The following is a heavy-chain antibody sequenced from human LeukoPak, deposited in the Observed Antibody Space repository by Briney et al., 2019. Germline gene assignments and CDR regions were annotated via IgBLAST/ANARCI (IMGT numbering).Heavy chain of an antibody. D-gene: IGHD1-7*01. CDR3: ARGGKNWNYGYYYGMDV. CDR2: INHSGST. J-gene: IGHJ6*02. Sequence: SETLSFTCAVYGGSFSGYYWSWIRQPPGKGLEWIGEINHSGSTNYNPSLKSRVTISVDTSKNQFSLKLSSVTAADTAVYYCARGGKNWNYGYYYGMDVWGQGTTVTVSS. CDR1: GGSFSGYY. V-gene: IGHV4-34*01.